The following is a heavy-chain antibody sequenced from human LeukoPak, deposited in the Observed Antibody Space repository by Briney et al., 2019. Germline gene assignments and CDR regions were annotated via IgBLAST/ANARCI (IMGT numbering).Heavy chain of an antibody. Sequence: GGSLRLSCAASGFTFSSYGMHWVRQAPGKGLEWVAVIWYDGSNKYYADSVKGRFTISRDNSKNTLYLQMNSLRAEDTAVYYCARGSGVDIVAAIPGPYFDYWGQGTLVTVSS. CDR1: GFTFSSYG. D-gene: IGHD5-12*01. CDR3: ARGSGVDIVAAIPGPYFDY. J-gene: IGHJ4*02. CDR2: IWYDGSNK. V-gene: IGHV3-33*01.